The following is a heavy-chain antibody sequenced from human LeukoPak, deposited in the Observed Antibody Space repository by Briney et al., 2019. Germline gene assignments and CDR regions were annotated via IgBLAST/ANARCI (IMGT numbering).Heavy chain of an antibody. CDR1: GDYFSSNSYY. CDR3: ARRRYYDSTGYFV. Sequence: SETLSLTCAVSGDYFSSNSYYWGWIRQSPGTGLEWIGDIYHSGRTYYNSSLKSRVAISIDTSKTQFSLRLTSMTAADSAVFYCARRRYYDSTGYFVWGRGTLVTVSS. D-gene: IGHD3-22*01. J-gene: IGHJ1*01. V-gene: IGHV4-39*01. CDR2: IYHSGRT.